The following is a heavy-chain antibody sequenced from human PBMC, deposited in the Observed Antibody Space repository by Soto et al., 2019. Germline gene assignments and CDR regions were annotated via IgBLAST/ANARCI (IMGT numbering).Heavy chain of an antibody. V-gene: IGHV3-30*18. J-gene: IGHJ5*02. Sequence: QVQLVESGGGVVQPGRSLRLSCAASGFIFSSYGMHWVRQAPGKGLEWVAVISYDGSNKYYADSVKGRFTISRDNSKNTLYLQMNSLRAEDTAVYYCAKDSRYSGSLEPSFDPWGQGTLVTVSS. CDR3: AKDSRYSGSLEPSFDP. CDR1: GFIFSSYG. D-gene: IGHD1-26*01. CDR2: ISYDGSNK.